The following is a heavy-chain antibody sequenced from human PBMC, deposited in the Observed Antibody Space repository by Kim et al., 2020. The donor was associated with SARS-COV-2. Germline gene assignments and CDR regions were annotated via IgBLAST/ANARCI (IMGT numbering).Heavy chain of an antibody. Sequence: GGSLRLSCAVSGISVSNYNMNWVRQAPGKGLEWVSSLSSSSSYIWYADSLKGRFTISRDNANNSLYLQMDSLRAEDTAVYYWARASGDRYNWYFDLWGRGTLVTVSS. CDR2: LSSSSSYI. CDR3: ARASGDRYNWYFDL. CDR1: GISVSNYN. D-gene: IGHD2-21*02. V-gene: IGHV3-21*01. J-gene: IGHJ2*01.